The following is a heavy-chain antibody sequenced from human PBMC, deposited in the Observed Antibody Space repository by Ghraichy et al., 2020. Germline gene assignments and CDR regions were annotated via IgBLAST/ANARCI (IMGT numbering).Heavy chain of an antibody. CDR2: IYYSGST. D-gene: IGHD3-16*01. CDR1: GGSISSGGYY. J-gene: IGHJ4*02. V-gene: IGHV4-31*03. Sequence: SETLSLTCTVSGGSISSGGYYWSWIRQHPGKGLEWIGYIYYSGSTYYNPSLKSRVTISVDTSKNQFSLKLSSVTAADTAVYYCTSGVWPQKFDYWGQGTLVTVSS. CDR3: TSGVWPQKFDY.